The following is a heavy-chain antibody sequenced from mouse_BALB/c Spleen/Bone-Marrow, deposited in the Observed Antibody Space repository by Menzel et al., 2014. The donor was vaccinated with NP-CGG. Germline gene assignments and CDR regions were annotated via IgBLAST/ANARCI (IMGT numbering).Heavy chain of an antibody. Sequence: EVQGVESGGGLVQPGGSLRLSCATSGFTFTDYYMNWVRQPPGKALEWLGFIRNKANGYTTEYSASVKGRFTVSRDNSQNILYLQMNTLRAEDSATYYCARDTYGRDYWGQGTTLTVSS. D-gene: IGHD1-1*01. CDR2: IRNKANGYTT. CDR1: GFTFTDYY. CDR3: ARDTYGRDY. J-gene: IGHJ2*01. V-gene: IGHV7-3*02.